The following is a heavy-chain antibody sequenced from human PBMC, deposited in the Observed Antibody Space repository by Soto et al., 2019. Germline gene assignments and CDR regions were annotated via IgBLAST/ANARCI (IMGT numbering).Heavy chain of an antibody. J-gene: IGHJ6*02. V-gene: IGHV5-51*01. CDR2: IYPGDSDT. Sequence: PGESLKISCKGSGYSFTSYWIGWVRQMPGKGLEWMGIIYPGDSDTRYSPSFQGQVTISAAKSISTAYLQWSSLKASDTAMYYCASLGDSSNYYYYYRMDVWGQGTTVTVSS. D-gene: IGHD6-13*01. CDR3: ASLGDSSNYYYYYRMDV. CDR1: GYSFTSYW.